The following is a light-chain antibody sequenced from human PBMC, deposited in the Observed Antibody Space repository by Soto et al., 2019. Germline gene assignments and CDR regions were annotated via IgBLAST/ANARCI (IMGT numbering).Light chain of an antibody. V-gene: IGKV1-33*01. J-gene: IGKJ5*01. CDR3: QQYDNLLS. CDR1: QDISNY. Sequence: DIKMTQSPSSLSASVGDRVTITCQASQDISNYLNWYQQKPGKAPKLLIYDASNLETGVPSRFSGSGYGTDFTFTISSVQPEDIATYYCQQYDNLLSFGQGTRLEIK. CDR2: DAS.